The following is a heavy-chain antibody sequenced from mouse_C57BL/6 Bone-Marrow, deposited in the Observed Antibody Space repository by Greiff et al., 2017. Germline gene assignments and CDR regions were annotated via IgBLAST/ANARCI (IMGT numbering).Heavy chain of an antibody. CDR2: ISDGGSYT. CDR1: GFTFSSYA. Sequence: VQLVESGGGLVKPGGSLKLSCAASGFTFSSYAMSWVRQTPEKRLEWVATISDGGSYTYYPDNVKGRITISRDNAKNNLYLQMSHLKSEDTAMYYCAREEYAMDYWGQGTSVTVSS. CDR3: AREEYAMDY. J-gene: IGHJ4*01. V-gene: IGHV5-4*01.